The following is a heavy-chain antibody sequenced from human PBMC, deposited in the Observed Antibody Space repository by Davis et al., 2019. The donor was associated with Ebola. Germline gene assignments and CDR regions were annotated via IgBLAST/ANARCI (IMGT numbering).Heavy chain of an antibody. J-gene: IGHJ5*02. D-gene: IGHD4-11*01. Sequence: GESLKISCAASGFTFSSYSMNWVRQAPGKGLEWVSYISSSSSTIYYADSVKGRFTISRDNAKNSLYLQMNSLRDEDTAVYYCARGHSKYRKNWFDPWGQGTLVTVSS. V-gene: IGHV3-48*02. CDR1: GFTFSSYS. CDR3: ARGHSKYRKNWFDP. CDR2: ISSSSSTI.